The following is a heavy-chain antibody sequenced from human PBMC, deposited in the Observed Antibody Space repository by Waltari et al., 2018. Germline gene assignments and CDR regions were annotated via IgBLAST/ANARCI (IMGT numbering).Heavy chain of an antibody. CDR2: ISSSSSYI. D-gene: IGHD6-6*01. CDR3: ARAGDAARPPFDY. Sequence: EVQLVESGGGLVTPGGSLRLSCAASCFTFSSYRMHWVRQAPGKGLEWVSSISSSSSYIYYADSVKGRFTISRDNAKNSLYLQMNSLRAEDTAVYYCARAGDAARPPFDYWGQGTLVTVSS. V-gene: IGHV3-21*01. J-gene: IGHJ4*02. CDR1: CFTFSSYR.